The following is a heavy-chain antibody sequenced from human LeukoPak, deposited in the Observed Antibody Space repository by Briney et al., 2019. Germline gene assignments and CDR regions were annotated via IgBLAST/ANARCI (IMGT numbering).Heavy chain of an antibody. J-gene: IGHJ4*02. D-gene: IGHD3-22*01. CDR3: ARSYYDSSGYPHSDLDY. V-gene: IGHV3-21*01. CDR1: GFTFSSYI. Sequence: GGSLRLSCAGSGFTFSSYIMNWVRHAPGKRLEWVSSISESSVYINYADSVKGRFTISRDNAKYSLYLQMTSLRAEDTAVYYCARSYYDSSGYPHSDLDYWGQGTLVTVSS. CDR2: ISESSVYI.